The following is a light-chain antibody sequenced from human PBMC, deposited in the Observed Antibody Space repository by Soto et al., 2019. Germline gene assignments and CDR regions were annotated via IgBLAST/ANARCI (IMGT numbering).Light chain of an antibody. Sequence: EIEMTQSPGTLSLSPGQRATLSCKASQSVSSSSLAWYQQKPGQAPRLLIFGASSRATGIPDRFSGSGSGTDFTLTINSLEPEDFAVYYCQHYGNSRTFGQGTKVEIK. CDR1: QSVSSSS. V-gene: IGKV3-20*01. J-gene: IGKJ1*01. CDR3: QHYGNSRT. CDR2: GAS.